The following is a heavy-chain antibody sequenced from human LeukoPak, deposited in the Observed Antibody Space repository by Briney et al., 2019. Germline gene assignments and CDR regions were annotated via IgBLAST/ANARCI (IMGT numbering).Heavy chain of an antibody. CDR3: AREEWELPPIGLRY. Sequence: PGGSLRLSCAASGFTFSSYWMSWVRQAPGKGLEWVANIKQDGSEKYYVDSVKGRFTISRDNAKNSLYLQMNSLRAEDTAVYYCAREEWELPPIGLRYWGQGTLVTVSS. D-gene: IGHD1-26*01. CDR2: IKQDGSEK. V-gene: IGHV3-7*01. J-gene: IGHJ4*02. CDR1: GFTFSSYW.